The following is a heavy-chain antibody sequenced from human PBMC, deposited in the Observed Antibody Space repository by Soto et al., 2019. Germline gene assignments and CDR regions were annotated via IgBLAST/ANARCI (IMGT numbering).Heavy chain of an antibody. J-gene: IGHJ5*02. CDR1: GYAFTSYA. Sequence: ASVKVSCKASGYAFTSYAMHWVRRAPGQRLEWMGWINAGNGNTKYSQKFQGRVTITRDTSASTAYMELSSLRSEDTAVYYCARDEARLRLGFDPWGQGTLVTVSS. D-gene: IGHD3-16*01. CDR2: INAGNGNT. V-gene: IGHV1-3*01. CDR3: ARDEARLRLGFDP.